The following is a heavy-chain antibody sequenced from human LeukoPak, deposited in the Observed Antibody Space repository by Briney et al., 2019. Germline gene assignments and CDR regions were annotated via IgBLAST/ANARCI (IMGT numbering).Heavy chain of an antibody. CDR1: GFTFSSYS. J-gene: IGHJ4*02. Sequence: GGSLRLSFAASGFTFSSYSMNWVRQAPGKGLEWVSAISGDSRYIYYADSVRGRFTISRDNAENSLYLQMNSLRVEDTAVYYCARAPTVLVGYCSSSSCQADYWGQGTLVTVSS. CDR3: ARAPTVLVGYCSSSSCQADY. D-gene: IGHD2-2*01. V-gene: IGHV3-21*01. CDR2: ISGDSRYI.